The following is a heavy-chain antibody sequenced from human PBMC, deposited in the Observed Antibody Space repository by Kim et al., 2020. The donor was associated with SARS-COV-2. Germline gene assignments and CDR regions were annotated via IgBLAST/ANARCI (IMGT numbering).Heavy chain of an antibody. J-gene: IGHJ5*02. V-gene: IGHV3-74*01. CDR2: INSDGSST. CDR1: GFTFSSYW. CDR3: ARENGATVVINWFDP. Sequence: GGSLRLSCAASGFTFSSYWMHWVRQAPGKGLVWVSRINSDGSSTSYADSVKGRFTISRDNAKNTLYLQMNSLRAEDTAVYYCARENGATVVINWFDPWGQGTLVTVSS. D-gene: IGHD4-17*01.